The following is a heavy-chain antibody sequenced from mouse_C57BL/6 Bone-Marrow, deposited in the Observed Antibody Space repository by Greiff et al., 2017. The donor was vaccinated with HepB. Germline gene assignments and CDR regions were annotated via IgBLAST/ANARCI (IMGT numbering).Heavy chain of an antibody. CDR2: IWSDGST. CDR1: GFSLTSYG. J-gene: IGHJ4*01. Sequence: VKLMESGPGLVAPSQSLSITCTVSGFSLTSYGVHWVRQPPGKGLEWLVVIWSDGSTTYNSALKSRLSIRKDNSKSQVVLKMNSLQTDDTAMYYCARHGDYGSSLYYYAMDYWGQGTSVTVSS. D-gene: IGHD1-1*01. CDR3: ARHGDYGSSLYYYAMDY. V-gene: IGHV2-6-1*01.